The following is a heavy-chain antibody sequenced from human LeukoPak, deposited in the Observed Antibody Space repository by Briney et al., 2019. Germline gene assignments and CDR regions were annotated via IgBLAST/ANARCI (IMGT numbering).Heavy chain of an antibody. J-gene: IGHJ4*02. CDR2: IYDTGET. CDR3: AKWYCSRKNCYYDY. V-gene: IGHV3-53*01. D-gene: IGHD2-2*01. CDR1: GFTVSNNY. Sequence: PGGSLRLSCAASGFTVSNNYMSWVRQAPGEGLEWVSFIYDTGETYYTDSVKGRFTISRDSSKNTLFLQMNSLRAEDTAVYYCAKWYCSRKNCYYDYWGQGTLVTVSS.